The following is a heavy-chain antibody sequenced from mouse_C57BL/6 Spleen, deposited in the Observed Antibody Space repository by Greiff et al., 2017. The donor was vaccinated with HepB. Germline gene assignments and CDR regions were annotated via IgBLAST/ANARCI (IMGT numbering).Heavy chain of an antibody. D-gene: IGHD3-3*01. CDR3: AREGAGGFDY. CDR1: GYAFSSSW. Sequence: VQRVESGPELVKPGASVKISCKASGYAFSSSWMNWVKQRPGKGLEWIGRIYPGDGDTNYNGKFKGKATLTADKSSSTAYMQLSSLTSEDSAVYFCAREGAGGFDYWGQGTTLTVSS. J-gene: IGHJ2*01. CDR2: IYPGDGDT. V-gene: IGHV1-82*01.